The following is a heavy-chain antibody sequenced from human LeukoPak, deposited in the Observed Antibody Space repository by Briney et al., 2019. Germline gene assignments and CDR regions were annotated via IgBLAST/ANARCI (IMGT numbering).Heavy chain of an antibody. D-gene: IGHD3-10*01. CDR2: ISSSTTYI. V-gene: IGHV3-21*01. J-gene: IGHJ4*02. CDR3: ARGALVRGVIRYFDY. CDR1: GFTFSSYS. Sequence: GGSLRLSCAASGFTFSSYSMNWVRQAPGRGLEWVSSISSSTTYIYYADSVKGRFTISRDNAKNSMYLQMNSLRAEDTAVYYCARGALVRGVIRYFDYWGQGSLVTVSS.